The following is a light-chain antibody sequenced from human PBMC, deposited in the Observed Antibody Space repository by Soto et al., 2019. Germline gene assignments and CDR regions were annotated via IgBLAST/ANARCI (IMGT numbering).Light chain of an antibody. CDR3: QEYNSAPVA. CDR2: AAS. Sequence: DIQMTQSPSSLSASVGDRVTITCRASQDIKSYLAWYQQGPGKVPKLLISAASKLQSGDPSRFSGTGSGTDFTLTISSRQPEDIATYYCQEYNSAPVAFGQGTKVEIK. CDR1: QDIKSY. J-gene: IGKJ1*01. V-gene: IGKV1-27*01.